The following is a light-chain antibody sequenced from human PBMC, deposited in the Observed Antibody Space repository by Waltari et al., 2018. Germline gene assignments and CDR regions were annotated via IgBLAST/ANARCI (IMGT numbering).Light chain of an antibody. CDR3: QHYVRLPAT. CDR2: GAS. Sequence: EVVLTQSPGLLSLSRGERATLSRRASQSVSRALAWYQQKPGQAPRLLIYGASIRATGIPDRISGSGSGTDFSLTISRLEPADSAMYYCQHYVRLPATFGQGTKVEIK. CDR1: QSVSRA. V-gene: IGKV3-20*01. J-gene: IGKJ1*01.